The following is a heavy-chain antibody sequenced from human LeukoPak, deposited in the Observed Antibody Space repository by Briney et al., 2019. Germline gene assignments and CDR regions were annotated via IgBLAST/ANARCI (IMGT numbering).Heavy chain of an antibody. CDR3: ARDPIYCSGGSCAQSYNWFDP. V-gene: IGHV1-2*02. D-gene: IGHD2-15*01. Sequence: GASVKVSCKASGHTFTGYYMHWVRQAPGQGLEWMGWINPNSGGTNYAQKFQGRVTMTRDTSISTAYMELSRLRSDDTAVYYCARDPIYCSGGSCAQSYNWFDPWGQGTLVTVSS. CDR2: INPNSGGT. J-gene: IGHJ5*02. CDR1: GHTFTGYY.